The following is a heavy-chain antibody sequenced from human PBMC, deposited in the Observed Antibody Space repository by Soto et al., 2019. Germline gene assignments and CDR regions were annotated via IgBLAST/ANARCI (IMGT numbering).Heavy chain of an antibody. D-gene: IGHD3-9*01. V-gene: IGHV4-39*01. CDR1: GDSINSDNYY. Sequence: QLQLQESGPGLVKPSETLSLTCSVSGDSINSDNYYWGWIRQPPGKGLECIGSIYYRGNTYYNPSLQTRVTIYLDKSKSQFSLKLNSVPAADSAVYFCARLEGLATISYYFDYWGQGTLVTVSS. J-gene: IGHJ4*02. CDR3: ARLEGLATISYYFDY. CDR2: IYYRGNT.